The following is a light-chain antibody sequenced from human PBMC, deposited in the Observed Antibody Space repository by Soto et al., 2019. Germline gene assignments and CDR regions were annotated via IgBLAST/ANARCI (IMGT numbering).Light chain of an antibody. V-gene: IGKV1-39*01. Sequence: DIQMTQSPSSLSASVGDRVTITCRASQSISSYLNWYQQKQGKAPKFLIYAASSLQSGVPSRFSGSGSGTDFTLTISSLQPEDFATYYCQQSYSTPRTFGQGTKLEIK. CDR1: QSISSY. J-gene: IGKJ2*01. CDR3: QQSYSTPRT. CDR2: AAS.